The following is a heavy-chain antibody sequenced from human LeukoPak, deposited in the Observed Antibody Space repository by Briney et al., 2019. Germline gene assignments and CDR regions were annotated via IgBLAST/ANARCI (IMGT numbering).Heavy chain of an antibody. Sequence: PSETLSLTCAVYGGSFSGYYWSWIRQPPGKGLEWIGEINHSGSTNYNPSLKSRVTISVDTSKNQFSLKLSSVTAADTAVYYCARRNYGSGLDYWGQGTLVTVSS. D-gene: IGHD3-10*01. V-gene: IGHV4-34*01. CDR2: INHSGST. CDR3: ARRNYGSGLDY. CDR1: GGSFSGYY. J-gene: IGHJ4*02.